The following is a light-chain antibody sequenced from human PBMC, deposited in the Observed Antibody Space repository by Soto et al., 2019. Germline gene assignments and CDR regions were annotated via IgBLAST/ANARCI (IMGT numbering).Light chain of an antibody. Sequence: EIVLTQSPDTLSLSPGAGAPLSCRASQSVSSYLAWYQQKPGQAPRLLIYDASNRATGIPARFSGSGSGTDFTLTISSLEPEDFAVYYCQQRSTWPPITFGQGTRLEIK. CDR2: DAS. J-gene: IGKJ5*01. V-gene: IGKV3-11*01. CDR1: QSVSSY. CDR3: QQRSTWPPIT.